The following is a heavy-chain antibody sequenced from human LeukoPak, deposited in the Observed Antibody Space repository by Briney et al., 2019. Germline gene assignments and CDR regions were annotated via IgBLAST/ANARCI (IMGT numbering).Heavy chain of an antibody. D-gene: IGHD2-15*01. CDR1: GGTFSSYT. CDR2: IIPILGIA. J-gene: IGHJ4*02. Sequence: SVKVSCKASGGTFSSYTISWVRQAPGQGLEWMGRIIPILGIANYAQKFQGRVTITADKSTSTAYMELSSLRSEDTAVYYCARDCSGGGCYYFDYWGQGTLVTVSS. CDR3: ARDCSGGGCYYFDY. V-gene: IGHV1-69*04.